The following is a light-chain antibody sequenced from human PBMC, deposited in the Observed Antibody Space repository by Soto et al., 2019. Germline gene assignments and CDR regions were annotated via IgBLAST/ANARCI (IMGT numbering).Light chain of an antibody. Sequence: ETVLTQSPGTLSLSPGETATLSCRASQSVISNYLAWYQQKPDQAPRLLIYGASGRAAGIPDRFSGSGSGTDFTLTISRLEPEDFAVYYCQQYGSSVFTFGQGTKLEIK. V-gene: IGKV3-20*01. J-gene: IGKJ2*01. CDR2: GAS. CDR1: QSVISNY. CDR3: QQYGSSVFT.